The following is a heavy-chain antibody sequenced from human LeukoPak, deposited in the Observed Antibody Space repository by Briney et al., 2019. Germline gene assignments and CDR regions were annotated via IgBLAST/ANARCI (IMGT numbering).Heavy chain of an antibody. CDR1: GCTFSSYY. CDR2: IYYSGST. Sequence: SGTLSLTCTVSGCTFSSYYWNWLRQPPGKGLEWIGHIYYSGSTNYNPSLMSRVTISVDTSKNQFSLKLSSVTAADTAVYYCARTRIPNAFDIWGQGTMVTVSS. CDR3: ARTRIPNAFDI. D-gene: IGHD3-3*01. V-gene: IGHV4-59*01. J-gene: IGHJ3*02.